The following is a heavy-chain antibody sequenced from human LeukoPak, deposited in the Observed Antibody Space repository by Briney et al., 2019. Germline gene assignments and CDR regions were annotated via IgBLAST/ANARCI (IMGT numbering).Heavy chain of an antibody. V-gene: IGHV3-15*01. CDR2: IKSKTDGGTT. CDR1: GFTFSNAW. D-gene: IGHD6-6*01. Sequence: GGSLRLSCAASGFTFSNAWMSWVRQAPGKGLERVGRIKSKTDGGTTDYAAPVKGRFTISRDDSKNTLYLQMNSLKTEDTAVYYCTTPPRSSSSNYWGQGTLVTVSS. CDR3: TTPPRSSSSNY. J-gene: IGHJ4*02.